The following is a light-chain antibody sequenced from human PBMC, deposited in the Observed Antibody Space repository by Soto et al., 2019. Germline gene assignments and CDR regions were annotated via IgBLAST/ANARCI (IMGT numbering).Light chain of an antibody. CDR3: QHYNSYSEA. V-gene: IGKV1-5*03. CDR2: KAS. Sequence: DIQMTQSPSTLSASVGDRVTITCRASQSISSWLAWYQQKPGKAPKLLIYKASSLESGVPSRFSGSGSGTEFTPTISSLQPDDFATYYCQHYNSYSEAFGQGTKVDIK. CDR1: QSISSW. J-gene: IGKJ1*01.